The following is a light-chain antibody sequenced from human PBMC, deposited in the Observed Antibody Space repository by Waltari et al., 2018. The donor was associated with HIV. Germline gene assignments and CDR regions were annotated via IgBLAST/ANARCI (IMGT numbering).Light chain of an antibody. CDR2: TND. J-gene: IGLJ3*02. Sequence: QSVLTPPPSASGTTGQRVTISCSGSSSNIGRHTSSWYQPVPGTAPKFLIYTNDDRPSGVPDRFSGSKSGTSASLAISGLQSEDEADYYCATWDDSLNGWVFGGGTKVTVL. V-gene: IGLV1-44*01. CDR3: ATWDDSLNGWV. CDR1: SSNIGRHT.